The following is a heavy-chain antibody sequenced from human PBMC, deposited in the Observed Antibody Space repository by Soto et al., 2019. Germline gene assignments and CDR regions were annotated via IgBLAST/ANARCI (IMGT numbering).Heavy chain of an antibody. CDR1: GGSISSYY. Sequence: SETLSLTCTVSGGSISSYYWSWIRQPPGKGLEWIGYIYYGGRTNYNPSLKSRVTISTDTSNNQFSLKLSSVTAADTAVYYCARTSDFHDWPWGQGTLVTVSS. V-gene: IGHV4-59*08. CDR2: IYYGGRT. D-gene: IGHD3-9*01. CDR3: ARTSDFHDWP. J-gene: IGHJ5*02.